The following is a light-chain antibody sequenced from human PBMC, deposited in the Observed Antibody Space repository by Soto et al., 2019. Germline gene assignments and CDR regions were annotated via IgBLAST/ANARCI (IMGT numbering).Light chain of an antibody. CDR1: QSVSSSY. CDR3: QQYGSSPYT. Sequence: EIVLTQSPGTLSLSPGERATLSCRASQSVSSSYLAWYQQKPGQAPRLLIYGASSRATGIPDRFSGSGSGTDFTLTISRLEPEDFAVYYCQQYGSSPYTFGQGTKLEPK. J-gene: IGKJ2*01. CDR2: GAS. V-gene: IGKV3-20*01.